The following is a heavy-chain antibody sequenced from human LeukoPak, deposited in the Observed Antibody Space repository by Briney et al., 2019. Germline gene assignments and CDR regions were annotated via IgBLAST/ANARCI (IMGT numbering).Heavy chain of an antibody. CDR1: GGSIXSYY. CDR3: ARNRDDAFDI. J-gene: IGHJ3*02. D-gene: IGHD3-10*01. V-gene: IGHV4-59*01. CDR2: ISYSGST. Sequence: PSETLSLTCTVSGGSIXSYYWSWIRQPPGRGLEWIGYISYSGSTNYNPSLKSRVTISVDTSKNQFSLKLTSVTAADTAIYYCARNRDDAFDIWGPGTMVTVSS.